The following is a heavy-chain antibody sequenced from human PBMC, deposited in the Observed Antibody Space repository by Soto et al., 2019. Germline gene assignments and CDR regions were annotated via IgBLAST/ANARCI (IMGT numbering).Heavy chain of an antibody. Sequence: QVQLVQSGAEVKKPGASVKVSCKASGYTFTSYDINWVRQATGQGLEWMGWMNPNSGNTGYAQKFQGRVTMTRNTSISTAYMEPSSLRAEDMAMYFCAREVGSRIDYWGQGTLVTVYS. V-gene: IGHV1-8*01. CDR3: AREVGSRIDY. CDR1: GYTFTSYD. J-gene: IGHJ4*02. D-gene: IGHD6-13*01. CDR2: MNPNSGNT.